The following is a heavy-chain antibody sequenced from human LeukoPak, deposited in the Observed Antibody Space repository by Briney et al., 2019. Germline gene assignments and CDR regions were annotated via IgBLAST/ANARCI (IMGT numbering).Heavy chain of an antibody. J-gene: IGHJ1*01. D-gene: IGHD3-10*01. CDR2: IIPIFGTA. CDR3: ARSGAELLWFGESSVFLH. V-gene: IGHV1-69*13. Sequence: GASVKVSCKASGGTFSSYAISWVRQAPGQGLEWMGGIIPIFGTANYAQKFQGRVTITADESTSTAYMELSSLRSEDTAVYYCARSGAELLWFGESSVFLHWGQGTLVTVSS. CDR1: GGTFSSYA.